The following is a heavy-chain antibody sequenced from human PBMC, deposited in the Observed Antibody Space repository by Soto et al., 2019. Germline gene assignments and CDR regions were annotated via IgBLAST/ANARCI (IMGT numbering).Heavy chain of an antibody. J-gene: IGHJ4*02. Sequence: SETLSLTCTVSGGSISSGGYYWSWIRQHPGKGLEWIGYIYYSGSTYYNPSLKSRVTISVDTSKNQFSLKLSSVTAADTAVYYCARDIFPLRASDYWGQGTLVTVSS. CDR2: IYYSGST. CDR1: GGSISSGGYY. V-gene: IGHV4-31*03. CDR3: ARDIFPLRASDY.